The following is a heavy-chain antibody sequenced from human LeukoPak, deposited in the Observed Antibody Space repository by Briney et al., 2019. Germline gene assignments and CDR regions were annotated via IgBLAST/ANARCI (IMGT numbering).Heavy chain of an antibody. Sequence: SETLSLTCTVSGDSISTGTYYWSWIRQPPGKGLEWIGSIYHSGTTYYNPPLKSRVTISVDTSKNQFSLKLSSVTAADTAVYYCARAYYDSSGSRYFDYWGQGTLVTISS. J-gene: IGHJ4*02. CDR3: ARAYYDSSGSRYFDY. CDR2: IYHSGTT. CDR1: GDSISTGTYY. V-gene: IGHV4-38-2*02. D-gene: IGHD3-22*01.